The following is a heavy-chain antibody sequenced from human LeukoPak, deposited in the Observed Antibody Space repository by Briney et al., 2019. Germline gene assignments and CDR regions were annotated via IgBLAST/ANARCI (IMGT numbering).Heavy chain of an antibody. J-gene: IGHJ6*04. CDR3: ARAPGIAVAGTLYYGMDV. CDR2: IYYSGST. Sequence: SETLSLTCTVSGGSISSYYWSWIRQPPGKGLEGIGYIYYSGSTNYNPSLKSRVTISVDTSKNQFSLKLSSVTAADPAVYYCARAPGIAVAGTLYYGMDVWGKGTTVTVSS. CDR1: GGSISSYY. D-gene: IGHD6-19*01. V-gene: IGHV4-59*01.